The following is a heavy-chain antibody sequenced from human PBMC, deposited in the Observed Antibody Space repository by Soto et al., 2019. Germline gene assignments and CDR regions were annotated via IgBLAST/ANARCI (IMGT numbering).Heavy chain of an antibody. J-gene: IGHJ4*02. V-gene: IGHV3-74*01. D-gene: IGHD3-10*01. CDR2: INSDGSST. CDR3: ARDGRKDGSGSYPDY. Sequence: EVQLVESGGGLVQPGGSLRLSCAASGFTFSSYWMHWVRQAPGKGLVWVSRINSDGSSTSYADSVKGRFTISRDNAKNTLYLQMNSLRAEDTAVYYCARDGRKDGSGSYPDYWGQGTLVTVSS. CDR1: GFTFSSYW.